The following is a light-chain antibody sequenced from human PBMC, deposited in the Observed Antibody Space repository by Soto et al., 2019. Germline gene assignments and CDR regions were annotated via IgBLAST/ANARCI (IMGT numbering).Light chain of an antibody. CDR3: QSFDNSLSGFYV. Sequence: QSALTQTPSVSGAPGQTITISCTGTDSNIGAGYDVHWYQHLPGRAPKLLIFGNTNRPSGVPDRFSGSKSGTSASLAITGLKHEDEADYYCQSFDNSLSGFYVFGSGTKLTVL. CDR2: GNT. CDR1: DSNIGAGYD. J-gene: IGLJ1*01. V-gene: IGLV1-40*01.